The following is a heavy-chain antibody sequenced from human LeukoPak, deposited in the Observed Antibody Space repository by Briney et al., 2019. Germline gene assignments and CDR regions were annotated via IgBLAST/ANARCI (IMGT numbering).Heavy chain of an antibody. CDR2: INHSGST. D-gene: IGHD1-26*01. V-gene: IGHV4-34*01. J-gene: IGHJ4*02. CDR3: ASPAGGSYYPGY. Sequence: SETLSLTCAVYGGSFSGYYWSWIRQPPGKGLEWIGEINHSGSTNYNPSLKSRVAISVDTPKNQFSLKLSSVTAADTAVYYCASPAGGSYYPGYWGQGTLVTVSS. CDR1: GGSFSGYY.